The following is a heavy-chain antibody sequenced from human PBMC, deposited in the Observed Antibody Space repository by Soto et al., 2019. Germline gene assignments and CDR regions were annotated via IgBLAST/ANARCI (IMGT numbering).Heavy chain of an antibody. CDR1: GGSISSYY. CDR3: ARREGQLAAFDI. CDR2: IYYNGST. D-gene: IGHD6-13*01. Sequence: SETLSLTCAVSGGSISSYYWSWIRQPPGKGLEWVGYIYYNGSTKYNPSLTSRVTISVDTSKNQFSLKLSSVTAADTAVYYCARREGQLAAFDIWGQGTLVTVSS. J-gene: IGHJ3*02. V-gene: IGHV4-59*01.